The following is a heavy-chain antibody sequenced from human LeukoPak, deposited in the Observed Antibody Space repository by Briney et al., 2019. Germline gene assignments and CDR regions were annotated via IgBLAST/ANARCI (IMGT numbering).Heavy chain of an antibody. J-gene: IGHJ4*02. CDR2: IDPSDSYT. CDR1: GYTFTNYW. CDR3: ARQYSGYDYYFDY. D-gene: IGHD5-12*01. Sequence: PGESLRISCKGSGYTFTNYWISWVRLMPGKRLEWMGRIDPSDSYTNYNPSFRGHITISADKSSSTAYLHWSSLKASDTAMYFCARQYSGYDYYFDYWGQGSLVTVSS. V-gene: IGHV5-10-1*01.